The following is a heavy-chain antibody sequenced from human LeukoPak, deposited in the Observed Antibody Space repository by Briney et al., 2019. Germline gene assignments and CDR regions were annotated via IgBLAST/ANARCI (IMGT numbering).Heavy chain of an antibody. J-gene: IGHJ4*02. CDR1: GFTFSSYE. Sequence: GGSLRLSCAASGFTFSSYEMNWVRQAPGKGLQWVSDISSSGTTIYYADSVKGRFTFSRDNARNSLYLQMNSLRADDTAIYYCAREGGWNDFDYWGQGTLVTVSS. D-gene: IGHD1-1*01. CDR3: AREGGWNDFDY. V-gene: IGHV3-48*03. CDR2: ISSSGTTI.